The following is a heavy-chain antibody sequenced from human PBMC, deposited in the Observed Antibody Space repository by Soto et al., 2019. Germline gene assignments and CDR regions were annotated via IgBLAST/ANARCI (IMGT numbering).Heavy chain of an antibody. D-gene: IGHD2-15*01. Sequence: SQTLSLTCAISGDSVSSNSAAWNWIRQSPSRGLEWLGRTYYRSNWYYDYAVSLKSRITINPGTTNNQFSLQLNSVTPEDTAVYYCARDLPYCSGATCYSRWFDPWGQGTLVTVSS. CDR2: TYYRSNWYY. J-gene: IGHJ5*02. CDR1: GDSVSSNSAA. CDR3: ARDLPYCSGATCYSRWFDP. V-gene: IGHV6-1*01.